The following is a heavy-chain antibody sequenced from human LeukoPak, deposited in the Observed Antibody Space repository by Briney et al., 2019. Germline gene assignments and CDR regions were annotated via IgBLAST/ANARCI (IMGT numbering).Heavy chain of an antibody. CDR3: TSPGGGYYANPPLDY. CDR1: GASISSGGYY. D-gene: IGHD3-3*01. Sequence: ASETLSLTCTVSGASISSGGYYWSWIRQHPGKGLEWIGYNYYSGSTYYNPSLRSRVTISLDTSKNQFSLKLSSVTAADTAVYYCTSPGGGYYANPPLDYWGQGTLVTVSS. CDR2: NYYSGST. V-gene: IGHV4-31*03. J-gene: IGHJ4*02.